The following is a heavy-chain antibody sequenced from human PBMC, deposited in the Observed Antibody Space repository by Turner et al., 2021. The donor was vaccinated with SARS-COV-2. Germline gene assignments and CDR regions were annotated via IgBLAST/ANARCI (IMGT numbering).Heavy chain of an antibody. J-gene: IGHJ5*02. CDR1: GDSLSGDNYY. CDR2: IDYRGST. V-gene: IGHV4-39*01. D-gene: IGHD3-22*01. CDR3: AGHYYYDSNGPSNWFDP. Sequence: QLQLLESGPGLVKPSETLSLSCTVSGDSLSGDNYYWGWFRQPPGKGLEWIGGIDYRGSTNYNPSLKSRDTMTGDTSKNQVTLKLSSLTAADTAGYYCAGHYYYDSNGPSNWFDPWGQGTLVTVSS.